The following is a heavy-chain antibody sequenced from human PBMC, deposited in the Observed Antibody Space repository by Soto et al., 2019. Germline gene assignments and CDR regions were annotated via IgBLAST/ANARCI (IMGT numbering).Heavy chain of an antibody. CDR3: ARPYCDSTSCYTDWFDP. CDR2: VNPKSGNT. D-gene: IGHD2-2*02. J-gene: IGHJ5*02. CDR1: GYSFSTYD. V-gene: IGHV1-8*01. Sequence: QVQLVQSGAEVKKPGASVKVSCKASGYSFSTYDINWVRQAAGQGLEWMGWVNPKSGNTDYAQRLRGRVTMTSNTSISTAYMELSALTPEETAVYYCARPYCDSTSCYTDWFDPWGQGTLVTVSS.